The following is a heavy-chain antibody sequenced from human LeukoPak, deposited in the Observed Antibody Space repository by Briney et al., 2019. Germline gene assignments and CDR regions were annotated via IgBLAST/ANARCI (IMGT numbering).Heavy chain of an antibody. CDR3: ARERITGTDY. J-gene: IGHJ4*02. Sequence: PGGSLRLSCAASGFTFSSYEMNWVRQAPGKGLKWVSYISSSGSTIYYADSVKGRFTISRDNAKNSLYLQMNSLRAEDTAVYYCARERITGTDYWGQGTLVTVSS. CDR2: ISSSGSTI. D-gene: IGHD1-20*01. V-gene: IGHV3-48*03. CDR1: GFTFSSYE.